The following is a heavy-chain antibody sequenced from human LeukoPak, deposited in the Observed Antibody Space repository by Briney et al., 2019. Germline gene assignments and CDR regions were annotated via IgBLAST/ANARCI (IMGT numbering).Heavy chain of an antibody. Sequence: GGSLRLSCSASGFTFSTYWMSWVRRAPGKGLEWVANIKEDESQRYYLGSVKGRFTISRDNAKNSLYLQMNSLRAEDTALYFCAKRGSGREFDYWGQGTLVTVSS. CDR2: IKEDESQR. CDR3: AKRGSGREFDY. V-gene: IGHV3-7*03. CDR1: GFTFSTYW. D-gene: IGHD6-19*01. J-gene: IGHJ4*02.